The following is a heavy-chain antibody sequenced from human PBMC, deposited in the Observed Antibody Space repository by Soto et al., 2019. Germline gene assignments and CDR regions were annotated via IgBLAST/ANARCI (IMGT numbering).Heavy chain of an antibody. J-gene: IGHJ4*02. V-gene: IGHV3-30*18. CDR1: GFTFGYYG. D-gene: IGHD4-17*01. Sequence: GGSLRLSCATSGFTFGYYGFHWVRQAPGKGLEWVAVISYDGSNRYYADSVKGRFTISRDNSKNTLYLQVSSLRAEDTAAYYCAKSPQHGDFDYVDYWGQGTLVTVSS. CDR3: AKSPQHGDFDYVDY. CDR2: ISYDGSNR.